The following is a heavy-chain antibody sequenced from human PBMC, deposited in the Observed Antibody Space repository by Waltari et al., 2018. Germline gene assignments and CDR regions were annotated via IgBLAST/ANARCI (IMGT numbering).Heavy chain of an antibody. J-gene: IGHJ2*01. CDR3: AKHQTFGWDDYFDL. Sequence: EVQLVESGGGVVRPGGSLRLSCAASGFPFDDYGMSWVRQAPGKGLEWVSGINLNSANRGYGDSVKGRFTISRDNAKNSLYLQMKTLRAEDTALYYCAKHQTFGWDDYFDLWGRGTLVTVSA. CDR1: GFPFDDYG. D-gene: IGHD1-1*01. V-gene: IGHV3-20*04. CDR2: INLNSANR.